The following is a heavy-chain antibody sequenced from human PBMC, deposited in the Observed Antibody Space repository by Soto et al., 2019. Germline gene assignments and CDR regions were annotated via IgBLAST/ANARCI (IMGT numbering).Heavy chain of an antibody. CDR2: INAGNGNT. Sequence: QVKLVQSGAEVKKPGASVKVSCKASGYTFTNYAMHWVRQAPGQRLEWMGWINAGNGNTKYSQKFQDRVTITRDTSASTAYMELSSLTSDDTAVYYCARDSHGCDYWGQGTLVTVSS. V-gene: IGHV1-3*01. CDR1: GYTFTNYA. J-gene: IGHJ4*02. D-gene: IGHD6-19*01. CDR3: ARDSHGCDY.